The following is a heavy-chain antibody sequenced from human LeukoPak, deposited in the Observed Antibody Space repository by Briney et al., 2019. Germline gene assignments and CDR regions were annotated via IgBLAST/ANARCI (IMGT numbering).Heavy chain of an antibody. D-gene: IGHD3-16*01. CDR2: IYYSGST. J-gene: IGHJ4*02. CDR3: ARVERGYDYVWGSYN. V-gene: IGHV4-31*11. Sequence: SETLSLTCAVYGGSFSGYYWSWIRQHPGKGLEWIGYIYYSGSTYYNPSLKSRVTISVDTSKNQFSLKLSSVTAADTAVYYCARVERGYDYVWGSYNWGQGTLVTVSS. CDR1: GGSFSGYY.